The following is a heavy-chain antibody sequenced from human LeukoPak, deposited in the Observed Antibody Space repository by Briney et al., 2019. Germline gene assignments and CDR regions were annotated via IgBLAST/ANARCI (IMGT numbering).Heavy chain of an antibody. J-gene: IGHJ4*02. CDR1: GFTFSSYA. Sequence: GGSLRLSCAASGFTFSSYAMSWVRQAPGKGLEWVSAISGSGGSTYYADSVKGRFTISRDNANNSLYLQMNSLRVEVTAVYYCARERGAGLSSSWVDYWGQGTLVTVSS. CDR3: ARERGAGLSSSWVDY. CDR2: ISGSGGST. D-gene: IGHD6-13*01. V-gene: IGHV3-23*01.